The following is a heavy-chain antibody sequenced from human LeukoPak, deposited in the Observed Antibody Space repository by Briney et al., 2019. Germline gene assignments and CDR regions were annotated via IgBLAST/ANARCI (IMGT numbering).Heavy chain of an antibody. CDR3: TTVMVYYDSSGSERYFDY. J-gene: IGHJ4*02. V-gene: IGHV3-15*01. D-gene: IGHD3-22*01. CDR1: GFTFCNAW. CDR2: IKSKTDGGTT. Sequence: GGSLRLSCAASGFTFCNAWMSWVRQAPGKGLEWVGRIKSKTDGGTTDYAAPVKGRFTISRDDSKNTLYLQMNSLKTEDTAVYYCTTVMVYYDSSGSERYFDYWGQGTLVTVSS.